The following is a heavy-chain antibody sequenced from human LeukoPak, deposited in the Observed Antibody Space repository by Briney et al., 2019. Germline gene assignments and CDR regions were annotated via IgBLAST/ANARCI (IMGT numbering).Heavy chain of an antibody. CDR2: IKQDGSEK. J-gene: IGHJ4*02. Sequence: SGGSLRLSCAASGFTFSNYWMSWVRQAPGKGLEWVANIKQDGSEKYYVDSVKGRFTISRDSAKNSLFLQMNNLRAEDTAVYYCATKLPAAGRGFDYWGQGTLVTVSS. CDR1: GFTFSNYW. CDR3: ATKLPAAGRGFDY. V-gene: IGHV3-7*03. D-gene: IGHD6-13*01.